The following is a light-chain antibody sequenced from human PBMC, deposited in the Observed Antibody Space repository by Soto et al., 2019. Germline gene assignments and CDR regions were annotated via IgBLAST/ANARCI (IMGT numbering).Light chain of an antibody. CDR1: SSDIGNYNL. CDR3: CSYAGGFYV. V-gene: IGLV2-23*01. J-gene: IGLJ1*01. CDR2: EGS. Sequence: QSVLTQPASVSGSPGQSITISCTCTSSDIGNYNLVSWYQQHPDRAPKLMIYEGSKRPSGVSDRFSGSKTGNTASLTISGLQAEDEADYHCCSYAGGFYVFGTGTKV.